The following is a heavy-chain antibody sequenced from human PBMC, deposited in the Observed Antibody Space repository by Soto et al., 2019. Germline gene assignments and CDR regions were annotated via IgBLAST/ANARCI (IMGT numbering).Heavy chain of an antibody. J-gene: IGHJ4*02. CDR1: GFTFYTYG. CDR2: ISYDGGNK. CDR3: VRDRYRYCSGGSCYYFDY. Sequence: QVQLVESGGGVVQPGRSLRLSCAASGFTFYTYGMHWVRQAPGKGLEWVALISYDGGNKHYAESVKGRLTISRDNSNNTIYLLINNLRREDTAMYFCVRDRYRYCSGGSCYYFDYWGQGTLVTVSS. D-gene: IGHD2-15*01. V-gene: IGHV3-30*03.